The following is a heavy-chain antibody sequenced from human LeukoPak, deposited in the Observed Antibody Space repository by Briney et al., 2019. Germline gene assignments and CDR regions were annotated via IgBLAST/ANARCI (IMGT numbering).Heavy chain of an antibody. D-gene: IGHD3-22*01. CDR3: ARETYYYDSSGYRSPTSFDY. CDR1: GFTVSSYW. CDR2: IKQDGSEK. V-gene: IGHV3-7*01. J-gene: IGHJ4*02. Sequence: GGSLRLSCAASGFTVSSYWMSWVRQAPGKGLEWVANIKQDGSEKYYVDSVKGRFTISRDNAKNSLYLQMNSLRAEDTAVYYCARETYYYDSSGYRSPTSFDYWGQGTLVTVSS.